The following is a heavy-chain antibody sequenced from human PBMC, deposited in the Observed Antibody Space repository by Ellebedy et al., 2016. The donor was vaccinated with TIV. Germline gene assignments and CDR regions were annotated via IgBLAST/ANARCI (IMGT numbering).Heavy chain of an antibody. CDR2: INAGNGNT. CDR1: GYTFTSYA. CDR3: ARVLIARIAAAGTDDY. J-gene: IGHJ4*02. V-gene: IGHV1-3*01. D-gene: IGHD6-13*01. Sequence: AASVKVSCKASGYTFTSYAMHWVRQALGQRLEWMGWINAGNGNTKYSQKFQGRVNITRDTSASTAYMELSSLRSEDTAVYYCARVLIARIAAAGTDDYWGQGTLVTVSS.